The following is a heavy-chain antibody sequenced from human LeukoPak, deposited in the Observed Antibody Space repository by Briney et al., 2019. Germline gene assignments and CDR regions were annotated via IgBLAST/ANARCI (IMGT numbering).Heavy chain of an antibody. D-gene: IGHD3-22*01. CDR2: IRGSGGST. J-gene: IGHJ4*02. CDR1: GFTFSTSA. CDR3: AKVPQDYYDGSGPPGY. Sequence: PGGSLRLSCAASGFTFSTSAMSWVRQAPGKGLDWVSSIRGSGGSTDYADSVKGRFTISRDNSKNILFLQMDSLRAEDTAVYYCAKVPQDYYDGSGPPGYWGQGTLVTVSS. V-gene: IGHV3-23*01.